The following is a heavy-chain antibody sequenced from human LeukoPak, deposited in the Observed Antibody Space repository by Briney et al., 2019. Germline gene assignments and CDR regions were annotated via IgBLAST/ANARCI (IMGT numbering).Heavy chain of an antibody. J-gene: IGHJ3*02. Sequence: PSETLSLTCTVSGGSISSYYWSWIRQPPGKGLEWIGYIYYSGSTNYNPSLKSRVTISVDTSKNQFSLKLSSVTAADTAVYYCAGEEAPYQPFDIWGQGTMVTVSS. D-gene: IGHD2-2*01. V-gene: IGHV4-59*01. CDR1: GGSISSYY. CDR2: IYYSGST. CDR3: AGEEAPYQPFDI.